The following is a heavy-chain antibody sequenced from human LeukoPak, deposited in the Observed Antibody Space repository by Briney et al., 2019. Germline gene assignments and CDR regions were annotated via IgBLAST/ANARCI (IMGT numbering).Heavy chain of an antibody. CDR2: IGIAGDT. J-gene: IGHJ4*02. CDR1: GFTFSDYD. V-gene: IGHV3-13*01. D-gene: IGHD2-8*02. CDR3: KRVAKKRVGGVYSFDY. Sequence: PGGSLRLSCAASGFTFSDYDMHWVRQATGKGLEWVSAIGIAGDTYYTGSVTGRFTIAREKAKHSSYLQMNSLRAGDTAVYYCKRVAKKRVGGVYSFDYWGQGNLVTVSS.